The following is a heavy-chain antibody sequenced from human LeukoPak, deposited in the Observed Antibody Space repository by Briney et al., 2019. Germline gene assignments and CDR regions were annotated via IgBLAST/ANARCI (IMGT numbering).Heavy chain of an antibody. CDR3: ARRDCSSTSCYYYYGMDV. Sequence: GESLKISRKGSGYSFTSYWIGWVRQMPGKGLEWMGVIYPGDSDTRYSPSFQGQVTISADKSISTAYLQWSSLKASDTAMYYCARRDCSSTSCYYYYGMDVWGQGTTVTVSS. J-gene: IGHJ6*02. D-gene: IGHD2-2*01. V-gene: IGHV5-51*01. CDR2: IYPGDSDT. CDR1: GYSFTSYW.